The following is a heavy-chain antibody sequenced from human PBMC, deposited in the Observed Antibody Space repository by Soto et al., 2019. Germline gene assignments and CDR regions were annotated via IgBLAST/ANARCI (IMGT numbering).Heavy chain of an antibody. V-gene: IGHV4-4*07. CDR1: DDSFMDYY. Sequence: PSETLSLTCSFSDDSFMDYYWNWIRQPAGKGLEWIGRVYASGSADYNPSLKGRLTMSVDTSKKQFSLNLTSVTAADTAVYYCARGRDWAYFFDYWGQGTLVTVSS. CDR3: ARGRDWAYFFDY. J-gene: IGHJ4*02. D-gene: IGHD2-21*01. CDR2: VYASGSA.